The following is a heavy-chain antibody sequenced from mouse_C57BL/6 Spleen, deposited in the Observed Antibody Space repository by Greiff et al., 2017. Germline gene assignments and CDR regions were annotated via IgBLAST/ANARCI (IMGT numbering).Heavy chain of an antibody. CDR3: ARDYYGSSYNAY. CDR2: IYPGDGDT. D-gene: IGHD1-1*01. CDR1: GYAFSSSW. J-gene: IGHJ3*01. V-gene: IGHV1-82*01. Sequence: LQESGPELVKPGASVKISCKASGYAFSSSWMNWVKQRPGKGLEWIGRIYPGDGDTNYNGKLKGKATLTADKSSSTAYMQLSSLTSEDSAVYFCARDYYGSSYNAYWGQGTLVTVSA.